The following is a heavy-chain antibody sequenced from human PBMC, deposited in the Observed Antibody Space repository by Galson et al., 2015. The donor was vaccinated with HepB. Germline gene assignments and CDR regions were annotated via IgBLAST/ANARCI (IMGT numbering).Heavy chain of an antibody. CDR3: AREKGDGDYYFDY. V-gene: IGHV3-53*01. D-gene: IGHD4-17*01. CDR1: GFSVSSNY. J-gene: IGHJ4*02. Sequence: SLRLSCAASGFSVSSNYMSWVRQAPGKGLEWVSVIYSGGSTYYADSVKGRFTISRDNSKNTLYLQMNSLRAEDTAVYYCAREKGDGDYYFDYWGQGTLVTVSS. CDR2: IYSGGST.